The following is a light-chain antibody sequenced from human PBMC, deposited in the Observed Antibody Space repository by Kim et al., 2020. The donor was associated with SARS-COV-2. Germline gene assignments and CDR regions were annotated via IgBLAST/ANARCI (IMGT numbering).Light chain of an antibody. J-gene: IGKJ4*01. CDR3: QQYNNWPLT. CDR2: GAS. Sequence: MVMTQSPATLSVSPGERATLSCRASQSVSSKLGWYQQKPGQAPRLLIYGASTRATGIPARFSGSGSGTEFTLTISSLQSEDFAVYYCQQYNNWPLTFGGGTKVDIK. CDR1: QSVSSK. V-gene: IGKV3-15*01.